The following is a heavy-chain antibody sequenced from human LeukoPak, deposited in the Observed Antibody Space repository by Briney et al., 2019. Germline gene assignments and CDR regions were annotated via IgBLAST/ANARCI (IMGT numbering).Heavy chain of an antibody. D-gene: IGHD6-6*01. Sequence: SETLSLTCTVSGGSISSYYWSWIQQPPGKGLEWIGYIYYSGSTNYNPSLKSRVTISVDTSKNQFSLKLSSVTAADTAVYYCARHTYGSSSFDYWGQGTLVTVSS. CDR3: ARHTYGSSSFDY. CDR1: GGSISSYY. J-gene: IGHJ4*02. V-gene: IGHV4-59*08. CDR2: IYYSGST.